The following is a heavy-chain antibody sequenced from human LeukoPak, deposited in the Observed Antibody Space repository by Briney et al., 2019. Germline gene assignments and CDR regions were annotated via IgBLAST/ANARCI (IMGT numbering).Heavy chain of an antibody. D-gene: IGHD3-10*01. CDR3: ASNYGSGSYYGY. CDR1: GGSISSGDYY. J-gene: IGHJ4*02. CDR2: IYYSGST. V-gene: IGHV4-30-4*01. Sequence: PQTLSLTCTVSGGSISSGDYYWRWIRQPPGKGLEWIEYIYYSGSTHYNPSLKSRVTISVDTSNNQFSLKLSSVTAADTALYSCASNYGSGSYYGYWGQGTLVTVSS.